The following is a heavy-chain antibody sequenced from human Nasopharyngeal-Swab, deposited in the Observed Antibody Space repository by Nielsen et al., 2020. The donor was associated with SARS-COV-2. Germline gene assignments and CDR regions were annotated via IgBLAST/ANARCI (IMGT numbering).Heavy chain of an antibody. D-gene: IGHD5-12*01. CDR3: ARALGGSGYDQDY. Sequence: LSLTGAASGFTFSSYSMNWVRQAPGKGLEWVSYISSSSSTIYYADSVKGRFTIPRDNAKNSLYLQMTSLRDDDTAVYYCARALGGSGYDQDYWGQGTLVTVSS. CDR2: ISSSSSTI. CDR1: GFTFSSYS. V-gene: IGHV3-48*02. J-gene: IGHJ4*02.